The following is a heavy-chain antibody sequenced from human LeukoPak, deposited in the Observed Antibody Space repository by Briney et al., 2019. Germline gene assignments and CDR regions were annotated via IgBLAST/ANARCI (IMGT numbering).Heavy chain of an antibody. CDR3: ARDWEDGLHAPDF. Sequence: GGSLRLSCAASGFTFSSYSMNWVRQAPGKGLEWVSYISGSSAGIYYADSVKGRFTISRDNAKNSVFLQMNSLRLEDTAVYYCARDWEDGLHAPDFWGQGTLVTVSS. CDR2: ISGSSAGI. D-gene: IGHD1-26*01. CDR1: GFTFSSYS. J-gene: IGHJ4*02. V-gene: IGHV3-48*01.